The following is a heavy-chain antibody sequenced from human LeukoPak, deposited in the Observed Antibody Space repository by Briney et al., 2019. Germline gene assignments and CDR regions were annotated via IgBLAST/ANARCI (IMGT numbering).Heavy chain of an antibody. Sequence: GGSLRLSCAASGFTFSSYSMNWVRQAPGKGLEWVSSISSSSSYIYYADSVKGRFTTSRDNAKNSLYLQMNSLRAEDTAVYYCARGPSNYFNWFDPWGQGTLVTVSS. D-gene: IGHD4-11*01. CDR1: GFTFSSYS. CDR2: ISSSSSYI. V-gene: IGHV3-21*01. CDR3: ARGPSNYFNWFDP. J-gene: IGHJ5*02.